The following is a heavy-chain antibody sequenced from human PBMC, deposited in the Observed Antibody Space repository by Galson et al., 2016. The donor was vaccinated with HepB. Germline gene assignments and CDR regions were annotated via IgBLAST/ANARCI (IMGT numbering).Heavy chain of an antibody. CDR2: VYRGRA. V-gene: IGHV4-39*01. J-gene: IGHJ4*02. D-gene: IGHD1-7*01. CDR3: ARAGLGTKASFDY. CDR1: DGSISSNSFS. Sequence: SETLSLTCTVSDGSISSNSFSWGWIRQPPGKGLECIGTVYRGRAYYNPSLAGRVTISVGMSTDLFSLKLTSLTAADTAVYYCARAGLGTKASFDYWGQGTLVAVSS.